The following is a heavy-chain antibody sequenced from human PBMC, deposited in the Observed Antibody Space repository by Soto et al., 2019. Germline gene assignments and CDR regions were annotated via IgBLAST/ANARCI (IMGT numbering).Heavy chain of an antibody. Sequence: EVQLVDSGGGLVQPGGSLRLSCAASGFTFSTYSMNWVRQAPGKGLEWVSYISSSSSTIYFADSVRGRFTISRDNAKNSLYLKMNSLRAEDTAVYYCARGACSGGSCYSWNQYFDYWGQGTLVTVSS. D-gene: IGHD2-15*01. J-gene: IGHJ4*02. V-gene: IGHV3-48*01. CDR1: GFTFSTYS. CDR2: ISSSSSTI. CDR3: ARGACSGGSCYSWNQYFDY.